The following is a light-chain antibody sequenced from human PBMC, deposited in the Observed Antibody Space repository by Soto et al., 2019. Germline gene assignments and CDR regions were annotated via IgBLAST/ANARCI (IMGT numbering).Light chain of an antibody. V-gene: IGKV1-5*03. CDR3: KQYEGNPLT. CDR2: EAS. Sequence: DIQMTQSPSTLSASVGDRVTISCRASQSISSWLAWYQQKPGKAPKLLIYEASRLESGVPSRFSGSGSGTEFSFPSTSRKPDDSAPYYCKQYEGNPLTFGGGTKGEF. CDR1: QSISSW. J-gene: IGKJ4*01.